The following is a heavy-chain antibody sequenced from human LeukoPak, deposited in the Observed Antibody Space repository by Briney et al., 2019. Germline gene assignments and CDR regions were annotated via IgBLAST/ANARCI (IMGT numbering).Heavy chain of an antibody. D-gene: IGHD1-1*01. Sequence: SQTLSLTCTVSGGSISSGGYYWSWLRQHPGKGLEWIGYIYYSGSTYYNPSLKSRVTISVDTSKNQFSLKLSSVTAADTAVYYCARYNSLARFDYWGQGTLVTVSS. J-gene: IGHJ4*02. CDR1: GGSISSGGYY. CDR2: IYYSGST. CDR3: ARYNSLARFDY. V-gene: IGHV4-31*03.